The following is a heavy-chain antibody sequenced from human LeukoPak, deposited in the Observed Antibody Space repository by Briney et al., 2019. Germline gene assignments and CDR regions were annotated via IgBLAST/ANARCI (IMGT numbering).Heavy chain of an antibody. D-gene: IGHD3-22*01. V-gene: IGHV1-2*02. Sequence: ASVKVSCKASGYTFTDYYMNWVRQAPGQGLEWMGWINPNSGATNYAQKFQGRVTMTRDTSISTAYMEVSRLRSDDTAVFYCAREGSGYPYWGQGTLVTVSS. J-gene: IGHJ4*02. CDR3: AREGSGYPY. CDR1: GYTFTDYY. CDR2: INPNSGAT.